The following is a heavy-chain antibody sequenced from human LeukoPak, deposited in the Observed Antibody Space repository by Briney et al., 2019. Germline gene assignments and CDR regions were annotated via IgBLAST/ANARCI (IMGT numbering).Heavy chain of an antibody. V-gene: IGHV3-23*01. CDR2: ISGSGGST. J-gene: IGHJ4*02. CDR1: GYTFSSYS. Sequence: GGSLRLSCAASGYTFSSYSMNWVRQAPGKGLEWVSAISGSGGSTYYADSVKGRFTISRDNSKNTLYLQMNSLRAEDTAVYYCAKDVTYYYDSSGYPGRGYWGQGTLVTVSS. D-gene: IGHD3-22*01. CDR3: AKDVTYYYDSSGYPGRGY.